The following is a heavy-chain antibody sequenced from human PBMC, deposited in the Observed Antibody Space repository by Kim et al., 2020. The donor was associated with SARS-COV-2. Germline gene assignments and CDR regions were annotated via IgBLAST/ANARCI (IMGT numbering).Heavy chain of an antibody. CDR3: VKGVWATPGYYGMDV. V-gene: IGHV3-64D*06. D-gene: IGHD1-26*01. J-gene: IGHJ6*02. CDR2: ISSNGGST. CDR1: GFTFSSYA. Sequence: GGSLRLSCSASGFTFSSYAMHWVRQAPGKGLEYVSAISSNGGSTYYADSVKGRFTISRDNSKNTLYLQMSSLRAEDTAVYYCVKGVWATPGYYGMDVWGQGTTVTVSS.